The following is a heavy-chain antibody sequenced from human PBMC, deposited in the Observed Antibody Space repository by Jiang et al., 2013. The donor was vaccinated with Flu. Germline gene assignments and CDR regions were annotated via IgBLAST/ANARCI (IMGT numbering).Heavy chain of an antibody. V-gene: IGHV5-51*01. Sequence: IGWVRQMPGKGLEWMGIIYPGDSDTRYSPSVQGLVTISADKSINTAYLQWDTLKASDTAIYYCARRGGSLNYFDSWGQGTLVTVSS. CDR2: IYPGDSDT. J-gene: IGHJ4*02. D-gene: IGHD1-26*01. CDR3: ARRGGSLNYFDS.